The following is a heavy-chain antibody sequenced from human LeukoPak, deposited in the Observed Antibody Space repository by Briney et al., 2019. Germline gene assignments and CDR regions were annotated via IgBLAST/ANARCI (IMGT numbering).Heavy chain of an antibody. CDR3: AKGGGGLLWFGESIGDY. CDR1: GFTFSSYG. V-gene: IGHV3-30*18. D-gene: IGHD3-10*01. J-gene: IGHJ4*02. CDR2: ISYDGSNK. Sequence: GRSLRLSCAASGFTFSSYGMHWVRQAPGKGLEWVAVISYDGSNKYYADSVKGRFTISRDNSKNTLYLQMNSLRAEDTAVYYCAKGGGGLLWFGESIGDYWGQGTLVTVSS.